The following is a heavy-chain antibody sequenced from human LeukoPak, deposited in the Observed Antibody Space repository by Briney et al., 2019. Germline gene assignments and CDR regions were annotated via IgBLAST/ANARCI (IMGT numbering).Heavy chain of an antibody. D-gene: IGHD1-14*01. CDR1: GFTFKNAW. Sequence: KTGGSLRLSCAASGFTFKNAWMSWVRQAPGKGLEWLGRIKNNTDGGTIDYAAPVKGRFTISRDDSEKMLFLQMNSLITEDTAVYHCTTDLRWYNIWYAGYWGQGTLVTVSS. CDR3: TTDLRWYNIWYAGY. CDR2: IKNNTDGGTI. J-gene: IGHJ4*02. V-gene: IGHV3-15*01.